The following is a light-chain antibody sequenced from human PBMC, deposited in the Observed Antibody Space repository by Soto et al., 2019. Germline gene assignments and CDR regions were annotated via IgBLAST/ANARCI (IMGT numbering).Light chain of an antibody. CDR1: QSVSSN. J-gene: IGKJ1*01. CDR3: QQYNNWFWT. CDR2: GAS. V-gene: IGKV3-15*01. Sequence: EIVMTQSPASLSVSPGARATLSCRASQSVSSNLAWYQQKPGQAPRLLIYGASTRATGIPARFSGSGSGTEFTLTISSLQSEDFAVYYCQQYNNWFWTFGQGTKVDI.